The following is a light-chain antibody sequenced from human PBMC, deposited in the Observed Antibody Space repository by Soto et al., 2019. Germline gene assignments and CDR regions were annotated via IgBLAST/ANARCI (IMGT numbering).Light chain of an antibody. Sequence: QSALTQPASVSGSPGHSITISCTGASSYFCVSCAFVSCYQHHPGKAPTLIIYEVRKRPSGVSDRFSGSKSGNTASLTISGLQAEDEANYYCRSYTRPDIRVFGTGTKVTV. V-gene: IGLV2-14*01. J-gene: IGLJ1*01. CDR2: EVR. CDR3: RSYTRPDIRV. CDR1: SSYFCVSCAF.